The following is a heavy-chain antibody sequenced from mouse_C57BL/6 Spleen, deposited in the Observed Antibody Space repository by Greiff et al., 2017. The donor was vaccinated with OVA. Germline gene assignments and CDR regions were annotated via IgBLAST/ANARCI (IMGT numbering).Heavy chain of an antibody. CDR3: ARVFDYYAMDY. J-gene: IGHJ4*01. CDR2: INPSSGYT. V-gene: IGHV1-4*01. Sequence: QVQLKQSGAELARPGASVKLSCKASGYTFTSYTMHWVNQRPGQGLEWIGYINPSSGYTKYNQKFKDKATLTADKSSSTAYMQLSSLTSEDSAVYYCARVFDYYAMDYWGQGTSVTVSA. CDR1: GYTFTSYT.